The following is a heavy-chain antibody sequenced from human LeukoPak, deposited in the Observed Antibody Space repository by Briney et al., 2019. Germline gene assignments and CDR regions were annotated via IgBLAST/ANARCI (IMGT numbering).Heavy chain of an antibody. CDR1: GFTFSSSA. CDR2: ISGSGGNT. J-gene: IGHJ4*02. D-gene: IGHD3-10*01. V-gene: IGHV3-23*01. CDR3: AKGDYYGSGRHFDY. Sequence: GGSLRLSCAASGFTFSSSAMSWVRQAPGKGLDWVSAISGSGGNTYYADSVKGRFTISRDNSKNTLYLQMNSLRAEDTAVYYCAKGDYYGSGRHFDYWGQGTLVTVSS.